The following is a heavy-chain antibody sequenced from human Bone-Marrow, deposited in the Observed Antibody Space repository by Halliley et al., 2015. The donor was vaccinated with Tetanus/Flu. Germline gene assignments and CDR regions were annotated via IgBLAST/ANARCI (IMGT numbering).Heavy chain of an antibody. J-gene: IGHJ5*02. D-gene: IGHD2-2*01. CDR2: YYRSKLNN. Sequence: YYRSKLNNDYAVSVRSRITINPDPSKNQFSLQLNSVTPEDTAVYYCARVYCPSSTTCYQGGYFDPWGQGTLVTVSS. CDR3: ARVYCPSSTTCYQGGYFDP. V-gene: IGHV6-1*01.